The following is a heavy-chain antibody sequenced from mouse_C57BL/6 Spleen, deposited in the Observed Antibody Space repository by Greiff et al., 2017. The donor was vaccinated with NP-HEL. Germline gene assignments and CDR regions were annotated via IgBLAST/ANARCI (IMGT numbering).Heavy chain of an antibody. Sequence: QVQLKQPGAELVMPGSSVKLSCKASCYSFTSYWMLWVMQRPLQGLEWIGNLDPSDSETHYNQKFKDKATLTVDNSSSTAYMQLSSLTSEDSAVYYCARSQLRSLYAMDYWGQGTSVTVSS. CDR1: CYSFTSYW. D-gene: IGHD3-2*02. CDR2: LDPSDSET. CDR3: ARSQLRSLYAMDY. V-gene: IGHV1-52*01. J-gene: IGHJ4*01.